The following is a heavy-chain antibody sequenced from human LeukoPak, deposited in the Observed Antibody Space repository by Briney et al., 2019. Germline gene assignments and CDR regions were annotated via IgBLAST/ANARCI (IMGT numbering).Heavy chain of an antibody. CDR1: GFTFSSYA. CDR2: ISYDGSNK. CDR3: ARAMGAVAGPFDY. V-gene: IGHV3-30*04. J-gene: IGHJ4*02. Sequence: GGSLRLSCAASGFTFSSYAMHWVRQAPGKGLEWVAVISYDGSNKYYADSVKGRFTISRDNSKNTLYLQMNSLRAEDTAVYYCARAMGAVAGPFDYWGQGTLVTVSS. D-gene: IGHD6-19*01.